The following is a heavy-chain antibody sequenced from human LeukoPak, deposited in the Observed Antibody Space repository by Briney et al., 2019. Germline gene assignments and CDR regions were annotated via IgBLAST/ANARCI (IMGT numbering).Heavy chain of an antibody. CDR2: ITIGSSTI. CDR3: ARDWAGGPHDY. D-gene: IGHD3-10*01. Sequence: GGSLRLSCAASGFPFSTYSMNWVRQAPGKGLEWVSYITIGSSTIYYADSVKGRFTISRDNAKNSLYLQMNSLRAEDTAVYYCARDWAGGPHDYWGQGTLVTVSS. J-gene: IGHJ4*02. CDR1: GFPFSTYS. V-gene: IGHV3-48*04.